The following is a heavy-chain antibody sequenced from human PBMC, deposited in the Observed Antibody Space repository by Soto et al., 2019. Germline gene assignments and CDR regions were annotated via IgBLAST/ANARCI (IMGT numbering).Heavy chain of an antibody. V-gene: IGHV3-33*01. D-gene: IGHD6-19*01. CDR3: ARDRVSAVAAYFDY. CDR2: IWYDGSNK. J-gene: IGHJ4*02. Sequence: TGGSLRLSCAASGFTFSSYGMHWVRQAPGKGLEWVAVIWYDGSNKYYADSVKGRFTISRDNSKNTLYLQMNSLRAEDTAVYYCARDRVSAVAAYFDYWGQGTLVTVSS. CDR1: GFTFSSYG.